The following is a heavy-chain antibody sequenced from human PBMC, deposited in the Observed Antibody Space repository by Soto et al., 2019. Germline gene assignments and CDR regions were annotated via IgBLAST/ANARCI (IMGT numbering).Heavy chain of an antibody. CDR1: GYSFTSYW. J-gene: IGHJ3*02. V-gene: IGHV5-51*01. D-gene: IGHD3-22*01. Sequence: GESLKISCKGSGYSFTSYWIGWVRQMPGKGLEWMGIIYPGDSDTRYSPSFQGQVTISADKSISTTYLQWSSLKASDTAMYYCARKFGSSGYYLDAFDIWGQGTMVTVSS. CDR3: ARKFGSSGYYLDAFDI. CDR2: IYPGDSDT.